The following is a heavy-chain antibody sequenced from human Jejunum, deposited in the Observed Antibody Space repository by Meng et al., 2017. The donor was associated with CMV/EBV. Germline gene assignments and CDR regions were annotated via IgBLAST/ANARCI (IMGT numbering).Heavy chain of an antibody. Sequence: SSGDYFWTWVRQPPGEGLEWIGYIYYSAGTYYHSSLKSRVTMSLDTSNMHFSLKLSSVTAADTAVYFCARGGLAFCGGDCYRGIDYWGQGMLVTVSS. D-gene: IGHD2-21*01. CDR2: IYYSAGT. V-gene: IGHV4-30-4*01. CDR3: ARGGLAFCGGDCYRGIDY. CDR1: SSGDYF. J-gene: IGHJ4*02.